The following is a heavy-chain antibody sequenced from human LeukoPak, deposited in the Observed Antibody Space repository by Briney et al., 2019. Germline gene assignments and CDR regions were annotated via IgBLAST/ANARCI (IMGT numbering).Heavy chain of an antibody. Sequence: SETLSLTCTVSGGSISSHYWSWIRQPPGKGLEWIGYIYYSGSTNYNPSLKSRVTISVDTSKRQFSLKLTSVTTADTAVYYCARVQELYDAFDMWGQGTMVTVSS. D-gene: IGHD1-7*01. CDR3: ARVQELYDAFDM. CDR1: GGSISSHY. J-gene: IGHJ3*02. CDR2: IYYSGST. V-gene: IGHV4-59*11.